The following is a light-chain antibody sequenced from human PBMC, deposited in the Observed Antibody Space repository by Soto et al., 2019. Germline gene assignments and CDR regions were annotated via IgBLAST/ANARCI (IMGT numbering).Light chain of an antibody. Sequence: QSVLTQPASVSGSPGQSITISCTGTSSDVGNYKYVSWYQQHPGKAPKLMIYEVSNRPSGVSNRFSGSKSGNTASLTISGLQAEDETDYYCFSYTSSGTYVFXTGTNLTVL. CDR1: SSDVGNYKY. V-gene: IGLV2-14*01. CDR2: EVS. CDR3: FSYTSSGTYV. J-gene: IGLJ1*01.